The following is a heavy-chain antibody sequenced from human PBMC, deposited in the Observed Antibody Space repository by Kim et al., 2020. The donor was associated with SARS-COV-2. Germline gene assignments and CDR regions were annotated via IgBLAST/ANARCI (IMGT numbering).Heavy chain of an antibody. CDR2: ISAGNGNT. J-gene: IGHJ4*02. D-gene: IGHD3-22*01. CDR1: GYSLTNYA. V-gene: IGHV1-3*01. CDR3: ARGGGYYDSSGYPPGDF. Sequence: ALVKVSCKASGYSLTNYAMHWVRQAPGQRLEWMGWISAGNGNTKYSQKFQDRVTITRDTSASTAYMELSTLTSEDTAVYYCARGGGYYDSSGYPPGDFWGQGTLVTVSS.